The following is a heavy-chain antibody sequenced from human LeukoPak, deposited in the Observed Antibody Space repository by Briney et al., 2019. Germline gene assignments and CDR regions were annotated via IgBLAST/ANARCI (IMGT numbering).Heavy chain of an antibody. CDR1: GYTLTELS. CDR3: ARGSSSSCNWFDP. V-gene: IGHV1-24*01. CDR2: FDPEDGET. J-gene: IGHJ5*02. D-gene: IGHD6-13*01. Sequence: ASVKVSCKVSGYTLTELSMHWVRQAPGKGLEWMGGFDPEDGETIYAQKFQGRVTMTTDTSTSTAYMELRSLRSDDTAVYYCARGSSSSCNWFDPWGQGTLVTVSS.